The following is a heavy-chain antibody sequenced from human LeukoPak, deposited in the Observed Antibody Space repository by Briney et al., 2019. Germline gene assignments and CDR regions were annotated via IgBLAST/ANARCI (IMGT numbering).Heavy chain of an antibody. CDR2: IYYSGST. Sequence: PSETLSLTCTVSGGSISSSSYYWGWIRQPPGKGLEWIGSIYYSGSTYYNPSLKSRVTTSVDTSKNQFSLRLSSVTAADTAVYYCARPSREYSHAFDIWGQGTMVTVSS. CDR1: GGSISSSSYY. J-gene: IGHJ3*02. CDR3: ARPSREYSHAFDI. V-gene: IGHV4-39*01. D-gene: IGHD5-18*01.